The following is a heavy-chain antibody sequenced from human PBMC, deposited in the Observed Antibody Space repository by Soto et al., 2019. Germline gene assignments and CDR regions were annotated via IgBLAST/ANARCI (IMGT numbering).Heavy chain of an antibody. CDR2: IYYSGST. CDR1: GGSISSYY. CDR3: ARDLMVRGVGWFDP. D-gene: IGHD3-10*01. J-gene: IGHJ5*02. Sequence: SETLSLTCTVSGGSISSYYWSWIRQPPGKGLEWIGYIYYSGSTNYNPSLKSRVTISVDTSKNQFSLKLSSVTAADTAVYYCARDLMVRGVGWFDPRGQGTLVTVSS. V-gene: IGHV4-59*01.